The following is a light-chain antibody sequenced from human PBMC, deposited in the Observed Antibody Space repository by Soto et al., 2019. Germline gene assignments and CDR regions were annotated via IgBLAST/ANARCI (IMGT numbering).Light chain of an antibody. CDR2: NAS. Sequence: EIVLTQSPATLSLSPGERATLSCRASQSVSSYLAWYQQKPGQAPRLLIYNASNRATGIPARFSGSGSGTDFTLTNSSLEPEDSAVYYCQQRSRALTFGGGTKVEIK. J-gene: IGKJ4*01. V-gene: IGKV3-11*01. CDR1: QSVSSY. CDR3: QQRSRALT.